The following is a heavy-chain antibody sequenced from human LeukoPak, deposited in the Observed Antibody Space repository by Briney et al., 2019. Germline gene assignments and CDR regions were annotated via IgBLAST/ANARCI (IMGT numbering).Heavy chain of an antibody. V-gene: IGHV3-43*01. Sequence: PGGSLRLSCAASGFNFDRYTMHWVRHTAGRGLEWVSFINRNGGHTWYADSLKGRFTISRDNSKNTLYLEMNSLRTEDTAVYYCAKGGLQTRNWYFALWGRGTLVTVSS. CDR1: GFNFDRYT. D-gene: IGHD5-18*01. J-gene: IGHJ2*01. CDR3: AKGGLQTRNWYFAL. CDR2: INRNGGHT.